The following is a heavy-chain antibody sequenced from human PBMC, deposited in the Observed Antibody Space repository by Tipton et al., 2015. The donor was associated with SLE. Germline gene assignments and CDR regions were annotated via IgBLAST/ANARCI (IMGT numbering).Heavy chain of an antibody. J-gene: IGHJ5*02. V-gene: IGHV4-4*08. D-gene: IGHD3-22*01. CDR2: IYSSGST. CDR1: GGSISNYY. CDR3: ARLFYDSSGFDP. Sequence: TLSLTCTVSGGSISNYYWSWIRQPPEKGLEWIGYIYSSGSTNYNPSLKSRVTISVDTSKSQFSLKLSSVTAADTAMYYCARLFYDSSGFDPWGQGILVTVSS.